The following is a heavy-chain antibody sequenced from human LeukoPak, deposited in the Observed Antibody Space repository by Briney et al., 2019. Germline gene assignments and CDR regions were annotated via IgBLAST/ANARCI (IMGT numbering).Heavy chain of an antibody. CDR3: ARSSQEWLQSVIWFGP. V-gene: IGHV1-69*13. Sequence: ASVKVSCKASGGTFSSYAISWVRQAPGQGLEWMGGIIPIFGTANYAQKFQGRVTITADESTSTAYMELSSLRSEDTAVYYCARSSQEWLQSVIWFGPWGQGTLVTVSS. CDR2: IIPIFGTA. J-gene: IGHJ5*02. D-gene: IGHD3-3*01. CDR1: GGTFSSYA.